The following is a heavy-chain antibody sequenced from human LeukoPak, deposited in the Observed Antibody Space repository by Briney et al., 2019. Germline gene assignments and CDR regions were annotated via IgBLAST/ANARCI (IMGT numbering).Heavy chain of an antibody. J-gene: IGHJ4*02. CDR2: IYYSGST. D-gene: IGHD2-21*02. CDR3: ARSRLRPVVVVTEG. Sequence: SETLSLTCTASGGSISSSSYYWGWIRQPPGKGLEWIGSIYYSGSTYYNPSLKSRVTISVDTSKNQFSLKLSSVTAADTAVYYCARSRLRPVVVVTEGWGQGTLVTVSS. V-gene: IGHV4-39*01. CDR1: GGSISSSSYY.